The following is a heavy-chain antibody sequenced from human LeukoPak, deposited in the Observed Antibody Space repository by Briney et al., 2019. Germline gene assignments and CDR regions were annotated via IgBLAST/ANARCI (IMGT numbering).Heavy chain of an antibody. CDR1: GYTFTSFG. V-gene: IGHV1-18*01. CDR3: ARDVGVVEPSFFQY. CDR2: ISVYNGNT. Sequence: ASVKVSCKASGYTFTSFGVSWVRQAPGQGLEWLGWISVYNGNTDYAQNFQGRVTLTTETSTNTAYMELRGLTSGDTAIYYCARDVGVVEPSFFQYWGQGTLVTVSS. D-gene: IGHD2-15*01. J-gene: IGHJ4*02.